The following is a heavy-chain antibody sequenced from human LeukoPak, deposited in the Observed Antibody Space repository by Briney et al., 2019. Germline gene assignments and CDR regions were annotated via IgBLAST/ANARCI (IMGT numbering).Heavy chain of an antibody. V-gene: IGHV3-30*02. CDR1: GFTFSSYG. CDR3: AKDLPLIVVVPAAITFDY. J-gene: IGHJ4*02. D-gene: IGHD2-2*02. Sequence: PGGSLRLSCAASGFTFSSYGMHWVRQAPGKGLECVAFIRYDGSNKYYADSVKGRFTISRDNSKNTLYLQMNSLRAEDTAVYYCAKDLPLIVVVPAAITFDYWGQGTLVTVSS. CDR2: IRYDGSNK.